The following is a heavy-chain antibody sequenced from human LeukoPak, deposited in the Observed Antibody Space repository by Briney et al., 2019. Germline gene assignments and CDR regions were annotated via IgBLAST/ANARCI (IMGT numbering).Heavy chain of an antibody. CDR3: ARRRKDSSNYYRPNWFDP. J-gene: IGHJ5*02. CDR2: IYYSENT. D-gene: IGHD3-22*01. Sequence: SETLSLTCTASGGSISSTSYYWGWIRQPPGKGLEWIGSIYYSENTYYNPSLKSRVTISVDTSKNQFSLKLTSVTAADTAVYYCARRRKDSSNYYRPNWFDPWGQGTLVIVSS. V-gene: IGHV4-39*01. CDR1: GGSISSTSYY.